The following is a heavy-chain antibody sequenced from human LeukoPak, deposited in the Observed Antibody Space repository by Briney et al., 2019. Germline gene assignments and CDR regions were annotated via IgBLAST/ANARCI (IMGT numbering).Heavy chain of an antibody. V-gene: IGHV3-30*02. CDR1: GFTFSSYG. D-gene: IGHD6-13*01. CDR3: AKWAAAAAPYYFDY. J-gene: IGHJ4*02. CDR2: IRYDGSNK. Sequence: PGGSLRLSCAAAGFTFSSYGMHWVRQAPGKGLEWVAFIRYDGSNKYYADSVKGRFTISRDNSKNTLYLQMNSLRAEDTAVYYCAKWAAAAAPYYFDYWGQGTLVTVSS.